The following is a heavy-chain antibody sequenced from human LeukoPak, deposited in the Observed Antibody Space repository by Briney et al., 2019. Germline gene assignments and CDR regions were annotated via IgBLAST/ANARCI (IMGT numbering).Heavy chain of an antibody. CDR2: ISAYNGNT. CDR3: ARELGQPYYYYGMDV. J-gene: IGHJ6*02. V-gene: IGHV1-18*01. CDR1: GYTFTSYG. Sequence: ASVKVSCKASGYTFTSYGISWVRQAPGQGLEWMGWISAYNGNTNYAQKLQGRVTMTTDTSTSTAYMELRSLRSDDTAVYYCARELGQPYYYYGMDVWSQGTTVTVSS.